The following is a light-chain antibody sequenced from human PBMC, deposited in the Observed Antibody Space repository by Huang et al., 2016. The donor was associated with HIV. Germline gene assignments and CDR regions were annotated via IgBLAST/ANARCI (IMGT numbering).Light chain of an antibody. Sequence: EIVLTQSPGTLSLSPGERATLSCRASETVTSGYLAWYQQKPGQAPRLLIFGSSTRATGIPHRFTGSGSGTDFTLTITRLEREDFAMYYCQQYGGSPRTFGQGTKLELK. J-gene: IGKJ2*01. CDR1: ETVTSGY. CDR2: GSS. CDR3: QQYGGSPRT. V-gene: IGKV3-20*01.